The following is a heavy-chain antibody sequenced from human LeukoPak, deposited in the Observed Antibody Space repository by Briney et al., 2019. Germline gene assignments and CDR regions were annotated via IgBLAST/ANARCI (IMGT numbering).Heavy chain of an antibody. Sequence: SETLPLTCTVSGGSISSYYWSWIRQPPGKGLEWIGYIYYSGSTNYNPSLKSRVTISVDTSKNQFSLKLSSVTAADTAVYYCARQSGRVGPDYGGQGTLVTVSS. CDR3: ARQSGRVGPDY. V-gene: IGHV4-59*08. CDR2: IYYSGST. J-gene: IGHJ4*02. CDR1: GGSISSYY. D-gene: IGHD1-26*01.